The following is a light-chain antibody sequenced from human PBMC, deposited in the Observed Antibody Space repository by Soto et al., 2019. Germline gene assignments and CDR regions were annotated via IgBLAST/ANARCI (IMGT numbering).Light chain of an antibody. J-gene: IGLJ1*01. Sequence: QSALTQPASVSGSPGQSITISCTGTSSDVGGYNYVSWYQQHPGKAPKLIIYDVSNRAAGVSNYFSGSKSGNTASLTISGLQAEDEADYYCNSYTSSSTQVFGTGTKLTVL. CDR2: DVS. CDR1: SSDVGGYNY. V-gene: IGLV2-14*03. CDR3: NSYTSSSTQV.